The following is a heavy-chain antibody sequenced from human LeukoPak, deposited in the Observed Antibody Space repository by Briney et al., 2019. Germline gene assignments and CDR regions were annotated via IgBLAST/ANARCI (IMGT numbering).Heavy chain of an antibody. J-gene: IGHJ5*02. V-gene: IGHV1-69*04. Sequence: ASVKVSCKASGGTFSSYAISWVRQAPGQGLEWMGRIIPILGIANYAQKFQGRVTITADKSTSTAYMELSSLRSGDTAVYYCARGPNWFDPWGQGTLVTVSP. CDR3: ARGPNWFDP. CDR2: IIPILGIA. CDR1: GGTFSSYA.